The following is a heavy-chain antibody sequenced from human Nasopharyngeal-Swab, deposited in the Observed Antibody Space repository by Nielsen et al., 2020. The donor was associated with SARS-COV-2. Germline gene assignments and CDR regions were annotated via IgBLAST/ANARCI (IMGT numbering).Heavy chain of an antibody. CDR1: GGSFSGYY. J-gene: IGHJ4*02. CDR2: INHSGST. CDR3: AHYSSGSLSSPRGRGYFDY. V-gene: IGHV4-34*01. D-gene: IGHD1-26*01. Sequence: SQTLSLTCAVYGGSFSGYYWSWIRQPPGKGLEWIGEINHSGSTNHNPSLKSRVTISVDTSKNQFSLKLSSVTAADTAVYYCAHYSSGSLSSPRGRGYFDYWGQGTLGTVSS.